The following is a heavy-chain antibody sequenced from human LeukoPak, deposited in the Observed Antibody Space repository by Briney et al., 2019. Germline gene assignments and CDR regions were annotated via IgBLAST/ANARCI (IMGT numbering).Heavy chain of an antibody. J-gene: IGHJ6*03. D-gene: IGHD3-10*01. CDR1: GYTFTGYY. Sequence: GASVKVSCKASGYTFTGYYMHWVRQAPGQGLEWMGWINPNSGGTNYAQKFQGRVTMTRDTSISTAYMELSRLRSDDTAVYYCARNPQFMGAHSYYYYMDAWGKGTTVPVS. CDR3: ARNPQFMGAHSYYYYMDA. CDR2: INPNSGGT. V-gene: IGHV1-2*02.